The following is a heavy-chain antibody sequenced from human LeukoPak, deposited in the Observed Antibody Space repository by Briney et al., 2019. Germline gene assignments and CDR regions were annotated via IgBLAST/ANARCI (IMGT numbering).Heavy chain of an antibody. D-gene: IGHD3-10*01. V-gene: IGHV2-5*02. J-gene: IGHJ4*02. CDR1: GFSLSTSGVG. CDR3: ARRYVSGTTRSASYYFDY. Sequence: SGPTLVNPTQTLMLTCTFSGFSLSTSGVGVGWIRQPPGKALEWLALIYWDDDKRYSPSLKSRLTITKDTSKNQVVLTMTNMDPVDTATYYCARRYVSGTTRSASYYFDYWGQGTLVTVSS. CDR2: IYWDDDK.